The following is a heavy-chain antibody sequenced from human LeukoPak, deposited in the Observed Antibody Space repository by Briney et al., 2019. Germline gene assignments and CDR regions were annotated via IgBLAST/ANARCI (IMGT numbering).Heavy chain of an antibody. V-gene: IGHV3-30-3*01. CDR2: ISYDGSNK. D-gene: IGHD3-10*01. J-gene: IGHJ4*02. Sequence: GGSLRLSCAASGFTFSSYAMHWVRQAPGKGLEWVAVISYDGSNKYYADSVKGRFTISRDNSKNTLYLQMNSLRAEDTAVYYCARGLLWFGESNPVGYWGQGTLVTVSS. CDR3: ARGLLWFGESNPVGY. CDR1: GFTFSSYA.